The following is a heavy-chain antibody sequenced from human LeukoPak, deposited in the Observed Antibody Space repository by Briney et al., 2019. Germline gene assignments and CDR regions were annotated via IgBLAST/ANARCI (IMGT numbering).Heavy chain of an antibody. CDR2: IWYDGSNK. CDR3: ARVGSSDTNDY. J-gene: IGHJ4*02. Sequence: PGGSLRLSGAASGFTFSSYGMHWVRQAPGKGLEWVAFIWYDGSNKYYADSVKGRFTISRDNSKNTLYLQMNSLRAEDTAVYYCARVGSSDTNDYWGQGTLVTVSS. V-gene: IGHV3-33*01. D-gene: IGHD6-13*01. CDR1: GFTFSSYG.